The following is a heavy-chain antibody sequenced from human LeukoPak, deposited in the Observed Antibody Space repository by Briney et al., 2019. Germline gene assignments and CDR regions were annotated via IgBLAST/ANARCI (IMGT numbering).Heavy chain of an antibody. J-gene: IGHJ4*02. CDR3: ARDPSSLRDSYDY. Sequence: GGSLRLSCAASGFTFRTYWMNWVRQAPGKGPEWVANIKEDGSEKNYVDSVEGRFTISRDNARNTLFLQMNSLTADDTAVYYCARDPSSLRDSYDYWGQGTLVTVSS. CDR2: IKEDGSEK. CDR1: GFTFRTYW. V-gene: IGHV3-7*01.